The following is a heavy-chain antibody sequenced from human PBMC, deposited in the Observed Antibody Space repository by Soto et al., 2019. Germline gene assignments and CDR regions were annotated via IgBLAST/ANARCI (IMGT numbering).Heavy chain of an antibody. V-gene: IGHV5-51*01. Sequence: PGASKKTSCKGSVYSFTSYWICWVCQLPDKRLKWMGIIYPGDSDTRYSPSFQGQVTISADKSISTAYLQWSSLKASDTAMYYCSRHRRLIQLWFLSNYGMDVWGKASTVTVS. CDR3: SRHRRLIQLWFLSNYGMDV. CDR2: IYPGDSDT. D-gene: IGHD5-18*01. CDR1: VYSFTSYW. J-gene: IGHJ6*04.